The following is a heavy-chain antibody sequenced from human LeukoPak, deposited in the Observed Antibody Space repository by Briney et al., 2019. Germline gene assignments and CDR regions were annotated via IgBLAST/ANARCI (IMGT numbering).Heavy chain of an antibody. Sequence: SETLSLTCTVSGRSISSYYWSWIRQPPGEGLEWVGYTHYSGSTSYNTSLKSRVTISVDTYKNQFSLKLTAVTAADTAVYYCARGYSGSYGRFDYWGQGTLVTVSS. J-gene: IGHJ4*02. CDR2: THYSGST. D-gene: IGHD1-26*01. V-gene: IGHV4-59*01. CDR1: GRSISSYY. CDR3: ARGYSGSYGRFDY.